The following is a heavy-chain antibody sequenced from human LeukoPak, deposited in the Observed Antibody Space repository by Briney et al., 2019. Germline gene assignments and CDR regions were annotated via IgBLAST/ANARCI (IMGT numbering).Heavy chain of an antibody. Sequence: SETLSLTCTVSGGSVSSGSYYGSWIRQPPGKGLEWIGYIYYSGSTNYNPSLKSRVTISVDTSKNQFSLKLSSVTAADTAVYYCARLRLWFGELAAAFDYWGQGTLVTVSS. CDR1: GGSVSSGSYY. D-gene: IGHD3-10*01. V-gene: IGHV4-61*01. CDR3: ARLRLWFGELAAAFDY. J-gene: IGHJ4*02. CDR2: IYYSGST.